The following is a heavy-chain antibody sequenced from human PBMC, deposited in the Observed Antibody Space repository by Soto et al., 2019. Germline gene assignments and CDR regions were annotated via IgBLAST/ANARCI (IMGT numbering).Heavy chain of an antibody. J-gene: IGHJ4*02. D-gene: IGHD6-13*01. CDR3: ARAGRIAAAGTGVDY. V-gene: IGHV3-66*01. Sequence: EVQLVESGGGLVQPGGSLRLSCAASGFTVSSNYMSWVHQAPGKGLEWVSVIYSGGSTYYADSVRGRFTISRDNSKNTLYLQMNSLRAEDTAVYYCARAGRIAAAGTGVDYWGQGTLVTVSS. CDR2: IYSGGST. CDR1: GFTVSSNY.